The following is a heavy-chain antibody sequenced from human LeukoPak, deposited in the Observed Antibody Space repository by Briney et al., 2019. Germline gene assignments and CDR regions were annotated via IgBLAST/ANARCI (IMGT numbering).Heavy chain of an antibody. CDR1: GFTFSDYV. CDR2: VSYDGSNQ. D-gene: IGHD3-10*01. Sequence: GGSLRLSCAASGFTFSDYVMHWVRQAPGKGLEWVTVVSYDGSNQYYADSVKGRFTISRDNSKNTFYLQMNSLRAEDTAVYYCARARGGTSLDYWGQGTLVTVSS. V-gene: IGHV3-30-3*01. J-gene: IGHJ4*02. CDR3: ARARGGTSLDY.